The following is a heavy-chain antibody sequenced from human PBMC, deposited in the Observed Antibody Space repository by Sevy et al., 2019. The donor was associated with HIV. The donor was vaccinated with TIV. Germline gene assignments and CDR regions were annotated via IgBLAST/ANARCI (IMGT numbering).Heavy chain of an antibody. CDR3: AKVFGFGSGYDYAFDF. J-gene: IGHJ3*01. CDR2: ISFDEKYK. CDR1: GFTFTSYG. Sequence: GGSLRLSCAASGFTFTSYGIHWVRQAPGKGLECVAKISFDEKYKYYAESVKGRFTISRAISKNTVFLEMNSLGPYETGGYYCAKVFGFGSGYDYAFDFWGQGTMVTVSS. V-gene: IGHV3-30*02. D-gene: IGHD5-12*01.